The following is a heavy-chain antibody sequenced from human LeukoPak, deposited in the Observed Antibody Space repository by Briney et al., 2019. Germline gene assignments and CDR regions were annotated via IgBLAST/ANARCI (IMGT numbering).Heavy chain of an antibody. CDR3: ARDINYYDSSGYSIFDY. Sequence: PGGSLRLSCAASGFTVSSNYMSWVRQAPGKGLEWVSVIYSGGSTYYADSVKGRFTISRHNSKNTLYLQMNSLRAEDTAVYYCARDINYYDSSGYSIFDYWGQGTLVTVSS. V-gene: IGHV3-53*04. CDR2: IYSGGST. J-gene: IGHJ4*02. D-gene: IGHD3-22*01. CDR1: GFTVSSNY.